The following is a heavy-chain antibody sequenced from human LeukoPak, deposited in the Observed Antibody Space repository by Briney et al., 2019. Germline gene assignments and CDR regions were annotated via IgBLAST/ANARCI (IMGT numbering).Heavy chain of an antibody. V-gene: IGHV1-46*01. J-gene: IGHJ3*02. CDR2: INPSGDRT. CDR1: GYTFPSHY. Sequence: ASVKVSCKTSGYTFPSHYMHWVRQAPGQGLEWMGAINPSGDRTNYAQNFQGRVTMTRDTSTSTLYMELSGLRSEDTAVYYCGADSMPRGVFSYAFDIWGQGTMVTVSS. CDR3: GADSMPRGVFSYAFDI. D-gene: IGHD3-10*01.